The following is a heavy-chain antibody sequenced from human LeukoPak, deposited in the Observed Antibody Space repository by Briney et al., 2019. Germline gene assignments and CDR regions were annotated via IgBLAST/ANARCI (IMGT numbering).Heavy chain of an antibody. CDR3: ARGSVSSGYYSDDY. J-gene: IGHJ4*02. Sequence: SETLSLTCTVSGGSISSGGYYWSWIRQHPGKGLEWIGYIYYSGSTNYNPSLKSRVTISVDTSKNQFSLKLSSVTAADTAVYYCARGSVSSGYYSDDYWGQGTLVTVSS. V-gene: IGHV4-61*08. CDR1: GGSISSGGYY. CDR2: IYYSGST. D-gene: IGHD3-22*01.